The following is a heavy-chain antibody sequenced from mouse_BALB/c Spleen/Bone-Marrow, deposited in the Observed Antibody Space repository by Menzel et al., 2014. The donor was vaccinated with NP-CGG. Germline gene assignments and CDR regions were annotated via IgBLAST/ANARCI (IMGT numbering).Heavy chain of an antibody. CDR3: ARYYYYAMDY. CDR1: GFNIKDTY. J-gene: IGHJ4*01. Sequence: EVMLVESGAELVKPGASVKLSCTASGFNIKDTYIHWVKRRPEQGLEWIGRIDPANGNTKYDPKFQGKATITADTSSNTAYLQLSSLTSEDTAVYYCARYYYYAMDYWGQGTSVTVSS. V-gene: IGHV14-3*02. CDR2: IDPANGNT.